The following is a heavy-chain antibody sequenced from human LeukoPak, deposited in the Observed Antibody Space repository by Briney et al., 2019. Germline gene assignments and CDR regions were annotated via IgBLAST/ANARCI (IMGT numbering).Heavy chain of an antibody. D-gene: IGHD3-10*01. J-gene: IGHJ6*03. V-gene: IGHV3-23*01. Sequence: GGSLRLSCAASGFTFSSYGMSWVRQAPGKGLEWVSAISGSGGSTYYADSVKGRFTISRDNPKNTLYLQMNSLRAEDTAVYYCARGHRNTMVRGVIRYYYMDVWGKGTTVTISS. CDR2: ISGSGGST. CDR3: ARGHRNTMVRGVIRYYYMDV. CDR1: GFTFSSYG.